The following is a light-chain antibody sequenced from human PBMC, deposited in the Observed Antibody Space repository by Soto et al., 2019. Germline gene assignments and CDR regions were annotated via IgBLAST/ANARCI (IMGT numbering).Light chain of an antibody. J-gene: IGLJ2*01. CDR3: YSYAGSYSLVV. Sequence: QSALTQPRSVSGSPGQSVTISCTGTSSDVGGYNYVSWYQKHPGKAPKLMIYDVSKQYSGVPDRFSGYKSGDMASLTISGLQAEDAADYDCYSYAGSYSLVVCGGGNKLTV. CDR2: DVS. V-gene: IGLV2-11*01. CDR1: SSDVGGYNY.